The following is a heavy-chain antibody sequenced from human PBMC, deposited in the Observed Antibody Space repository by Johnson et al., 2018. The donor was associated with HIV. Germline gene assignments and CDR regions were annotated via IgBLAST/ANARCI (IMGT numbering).Heavy chain of an antibody. Sequence: VQLVESGGGLIQPGGSLRLSCAASGFTVSGNYMSWVHQAPGKGLEWVSCIRSKAYGGTTEYAAYVKGRFTISRDDSKRIAYLLMNSLKTEDTAVYYCTRDPRGSWYLDAFDMWGQGTMVTVS. CDR1: GFTVSGNY. J-gene: IGHJ3*02. CDR2: IRSKAYGGTT. CDR3: TRDPRGSWYLDAFDM. V-gene: IGHV3-49*04. D-gene: IGHD6-13*01.